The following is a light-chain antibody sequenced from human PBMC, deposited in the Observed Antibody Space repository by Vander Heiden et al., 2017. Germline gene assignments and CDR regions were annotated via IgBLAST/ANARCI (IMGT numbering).Light chain of an antibody. CDR2: QAS. V-gene: IGLV3-1*01. J-gene: IGLJ2*01. CDR3: QAWDAASRVV. CDR1: KLLVKY. Sequence: SYELTQHPSVSVSRGPPASIPCPVDKLLVKYACWYQLTLRRSPVLGIYQASKRPAVTPGRSCCSNSGNTATVTISVTQAIDEAYYYCQAWDAASRVVFGGGTKLTVL.